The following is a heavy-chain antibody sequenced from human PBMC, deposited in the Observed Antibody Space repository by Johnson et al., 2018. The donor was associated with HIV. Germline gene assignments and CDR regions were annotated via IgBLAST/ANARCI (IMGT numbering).Heavy chain of an antibody. V-gene: IGHV3-13*01. CDR1: AFTFSSYD. CDR2: IGTAGDT. D-gene: IGHD2-21*01. Sequence: EVQLVESGGGVVQPGRSLRLSCAASAFTFSSYDMHWVRQATGKGLEWVSAIGTAGDTYYPGSVKGRFTISRENAKNSLYLQMNSLRAEDTAVYYCARDRRAYCGGDCYFYDVAFDIWGQGTMVTVSS. J-gene: IGHJ3*02. CDR3: ARDRRAYCGGDCYFYDVAFDI.